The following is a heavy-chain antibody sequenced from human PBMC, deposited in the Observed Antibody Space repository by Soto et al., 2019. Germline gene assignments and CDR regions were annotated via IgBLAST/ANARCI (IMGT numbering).Heavy chain of an antibody. D-gene: IGHD6-6*01. CDR3: ARTRQLVYSAH. CDR1: GYIFTSYT. J-gene: IGHJ4*02. Sequence: QVQLVQSGPEVKEPGASVKVSCKTSGYIFTSYTIHWVRQAPGQGLEWMGSISSGNGNTKFSQKFQDRVTFTRDTAAGTAYMELGSLSVEDTAVYFCARTRQLVYSAHWGQGTLVTVSS. CDR2: ISSGNGNT. V-gene: IGHV1-3*01.